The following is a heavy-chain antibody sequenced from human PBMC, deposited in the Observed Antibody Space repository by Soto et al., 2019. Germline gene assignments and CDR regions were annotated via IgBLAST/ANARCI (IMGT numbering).Heavy chain of an antibody. V-gene: IGHV1-69*04. J-gene: IGHJ5*02. CDR3: ARDLRPGATKPTGGWFDP. CDR1: GGTFSSYT. CDR2: IIPILGIA. D-gene: IGHD5-12*01. Sequence: SVKVSCKASGGTFSSYTISWVRQAPGQGLEWMGRIIPILGIANYAQKFQGRVTITADKSTSTAYMELSSLRSEDTAVYYCARDLRPGATKPTGGWFDPWGQGTLVTVS.